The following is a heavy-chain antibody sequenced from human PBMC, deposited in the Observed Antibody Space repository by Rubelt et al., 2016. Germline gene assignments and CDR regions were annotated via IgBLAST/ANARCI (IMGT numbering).Heavy chain of an antibody. D-gene: IGHD2-2*01. V-gene: IGHV1-24*01. CDR2: FDPEDGET. J-gene: IGHJ4*02. CDR1: GYTLTELS. Sequence: QVQLVQSGSELKKPGASVKVSCKVSGYTLTELSMHWVRQAPGKGLEWMGGFDPEDGETIYAQKFQGRVTRTKETSTDTAYMELSSLRSEDTAVYYCATGIVVVPAHVPSRDYWGQGTLVTVSS. CDR3: ATGIVVVPAHVPSRDY.